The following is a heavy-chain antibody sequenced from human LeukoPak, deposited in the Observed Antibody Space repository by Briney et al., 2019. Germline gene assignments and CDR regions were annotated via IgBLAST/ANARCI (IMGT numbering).Heavy chain of an antibody. D-gene: IGHD2-2*02. V-gene: IGHV3-33*01. CDR3: ARGYCSSTSCYNDY. CDR2: IWYDGSNK. CDR1: GFTFSSYG. J-gene: IGHJ4*02. Sequence: SGGSLRLSCAASGFTFSSYGMHWVRQAPGKGLEWVAVIWYDGSNKYYADSVKGRFTISRDNSKNTLYLQMNSLRAEDTAVYYCARGYCSSTSCYNDYWGQGTLVTVSS.